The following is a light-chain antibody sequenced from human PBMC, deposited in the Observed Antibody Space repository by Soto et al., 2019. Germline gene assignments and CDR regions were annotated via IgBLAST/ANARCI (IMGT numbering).Light chain of an antibody. CDR3: QQYYSSPWT. J-gene: IGKJ1*01. V-gene: IGKV4-1*01. Sequence: DIVMTQSPDSLAVSLGERATINCKSSQSVLYSSNNKNYLAWYQQKSGQPPKLLIYWASTRESGVPDRFSGSGYGTDFTLTISSLQAADVAVYYCQQYYSSPWTFGQGTKVEIK. CDR1: QSVLYSSNNKNY. CDR2: WAS.